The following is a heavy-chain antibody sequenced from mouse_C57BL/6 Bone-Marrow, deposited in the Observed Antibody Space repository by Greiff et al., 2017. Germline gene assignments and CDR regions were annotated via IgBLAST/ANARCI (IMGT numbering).Heavy chain of an antibody. CDR1: GYTFTSYG. V-gene: IGHV1-81*01. CDR2: IYPRSGNT. CDR3: AEGDGYYGAY. D-gene: IGHD2-3*01. J-gene: IGHJ3*01. Sequence: QVQLQQSGAELARPGASVKLSCKASGYTFTSYGISWVKQRTGQGLEWIGEIYPRSGNTYYNEKFKGKATLTADKSSSTAYMELRSLTSEDSAVYFCAEGDGYYGAYWGQGTLVTVSA.